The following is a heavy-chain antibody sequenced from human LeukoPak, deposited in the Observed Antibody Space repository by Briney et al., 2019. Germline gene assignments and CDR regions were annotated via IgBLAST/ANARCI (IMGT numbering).Heavy chain of an antibody. D-gene: IGHD4-23*01. V-gene: IGHV4-59*01. CDR3: ARGGTVVNGFDY. CDR2: IFYSGTT. CDR1: SGSINSYY. Sequence: SETLSLTCTVSSGSINSYYWSWIRRPPGKGLEWIGYIFYSGTTNYNPSLKSRVTISVDTSQNQFSLKLSSVTAADTAVYYCARGGTVVNGFDYWGLGTLVTVSS. J-gene: IGHJ4*02.